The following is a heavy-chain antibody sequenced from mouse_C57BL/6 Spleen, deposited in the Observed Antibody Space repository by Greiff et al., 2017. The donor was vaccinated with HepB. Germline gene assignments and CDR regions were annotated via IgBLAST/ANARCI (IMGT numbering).Heavy chain of an antibody. CDR2: INPNNGGT. CDR1: GYTFTDYN. Sequence: EVQLQQSGPELVKPGASVKIPCKASGYTFTDYNMDWVKQSHGKSLEWIGDINPNNGGTIYNQKFKGKATLTVDKSSSTAYMELRSLTSEDTAVYYCARRGITTAGYAMDYWGQGTSVTGSS. D-gene: IGHD1-2*01. J-gene: IGHJ4*01. V-gene: IGHV1-18*01. CDR3: ARRGITTAGYAMDY.